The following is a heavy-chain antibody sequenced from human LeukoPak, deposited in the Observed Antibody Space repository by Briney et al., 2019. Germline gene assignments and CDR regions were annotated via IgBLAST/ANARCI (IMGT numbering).Heavy chain of an antibody. CDR2: ISAYNGNT. CDR3: ARDGGYGDNYYYYGMDV. V-gene: IGHV1-18*01. CDR1: GYTFTSYG. D-gene: IGHD4-17*01. Sequence: GASVKVSCKASGYTFTSYGISRVRQAPGQGLEWMGWISAYNGNTNYAQKLQGRVTMTTDTSTSTAYMELRSLRSDDTAVYYCARDGGYGDNYYYYGMDVWGQGTTVTVSS. J-gene: IGHJ6*02.